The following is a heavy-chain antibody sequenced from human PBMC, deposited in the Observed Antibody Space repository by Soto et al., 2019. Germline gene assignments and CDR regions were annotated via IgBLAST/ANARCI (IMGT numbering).Heavy chain of an antibody. V-gene: IGHV4-30-4*01. J-gene: IGHJ4*02. Sequence: SETLSLTCTVSGGPITNYWSWIRQLPGKGLEWIGYIYDSGSTYYNPSLKSRVSMSLDTSKNQFSLKLSSVTAADTAVYYCARSLRRGPPFDYWGQGTLVTVSS. CDR3: ARSLRRGPPFDY. D-gene: IGHD3-10*01. CDR2: IYDSGST. CDR1: GGPITNY.